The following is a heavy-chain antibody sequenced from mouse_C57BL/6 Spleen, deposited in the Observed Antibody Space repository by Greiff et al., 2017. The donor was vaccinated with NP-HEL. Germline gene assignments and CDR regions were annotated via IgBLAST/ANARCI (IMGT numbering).Heavy chain of an antibody. CDR3: ALITTEVAPYFDV. CDR1: GFNIKNSY. CDR2: IDPSNGNT. V-gene: IGHV14-3*01. J-gene: IGHJ1*03. D-gene: IGHD1-1*01. Sequence: EVQLQQSVAELVRPGASVKLSCTASGFNIKNSYMHWVKQRPEQGLEWIGRIDPSNGNTKYAPKFQGKATMTADTSSNTAYLQLSSLTSEDAAIYYCALITTEVAPYFDVWGTGTTVTVSS.